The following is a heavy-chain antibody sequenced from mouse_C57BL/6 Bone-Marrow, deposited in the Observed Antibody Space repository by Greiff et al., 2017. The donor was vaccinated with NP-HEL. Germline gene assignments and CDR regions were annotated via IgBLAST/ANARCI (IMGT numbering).Heavy chain of an antibody. V-gene: IGHV1-64*01. CDR1: GYTFTSYW. J-gene: IGHJ3*01. CDR3: ARSRALAY. CDR2: IHPNSGST. Sequence: QVQLKQPGAELVKPGASVKLSCTASGYTFTSYWMHWVQQRPGQGLEWIGMIHPNSGSTNYHEKFKSKATLTVDKSSSTAYMQLSSLTAEDSAVYYCARSRALAYWGQGTLVTVSA. D-gene: IGHD3-3*01.